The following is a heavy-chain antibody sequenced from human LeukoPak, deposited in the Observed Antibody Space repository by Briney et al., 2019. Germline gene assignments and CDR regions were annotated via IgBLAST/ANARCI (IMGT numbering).Heavy chain of an antibody. CDR2: ISYAGSNK. CDR1: GFTFSSYA. Sequence: PGGSLRLSCAASGFTFSSYAMHWVRQAPGKGLEWVAVISYAGSNKYYADSVKGRFTISRDNSKNTLYLQMNSLRAEDTAVYYCASPPPLDDFWSGYSENVYDYWGQGTLVTVSS. V-gene: IGHV3-30-3*01. CDR3: ASPPPLDDFWSGYSENVYDY. J-gene: IGHJ4*02. D-gene: IGHD3-3*01.